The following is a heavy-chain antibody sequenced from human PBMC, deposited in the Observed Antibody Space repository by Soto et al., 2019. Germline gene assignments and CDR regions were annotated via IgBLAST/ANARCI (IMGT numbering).Heavy chain of an antibody. Sequence: PGGSLRLSCAASGFTFSSHAMSWVRQAPGKGLEWVSTISGGGGSTYYADSVKGRFTISRDNSKNTLYVQMNSLRAEDTAVYYCAKSSAFSSYCFDYWGQGTLVTVSS. CDR3: AKSSAFSSYCFDY. J-gene: IGHJ4*02. V-gene: IGHV3-23*01. D-gene: IGHD3-10*01. CDR1: GFTFSSHA. CDR2: ISGGGGST.